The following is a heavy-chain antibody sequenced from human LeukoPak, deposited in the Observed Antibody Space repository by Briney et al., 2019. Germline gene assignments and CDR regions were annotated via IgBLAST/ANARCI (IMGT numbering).Heavy chain of an antibody. CDR3: ARLPDGPYYMDV. Sequence: SETLSLTCTVSGGSISSYYWSWIRQPPGKGLEWIGYIYYSGSTNYNPSLKSRVTISVDTSKNQFSLKLSSVTAADTAVYYCARLPDGPYYMDVWGKGTTVTVSS. D-gene: IGHD5-24*01. J-gene: IGHJ6*03. CDR1: GGSISSYY. CDR2: IYYSGST. V-gene: IGHV4-59*08.